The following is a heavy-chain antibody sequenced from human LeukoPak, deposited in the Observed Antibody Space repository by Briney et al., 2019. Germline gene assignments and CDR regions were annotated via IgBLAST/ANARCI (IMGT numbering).Heavy chain of an antibody. D-gene: IGHD1-1*01. CDR3: ISGGGTADY. CDR1: GFTFSNAW. Sequence: GGSLRLSCAASGFTFSNAWMNWMGWVRQAPGKWLEWVGLTKIKTDDGTPDYAALVKGRFAISRDDSKNTVYLEMNSLETEDTAVYYCISGGGTADYWGQGTLVSVSS. CDR2: TKIKTDDGTP. V-gene: IGHV3-15*01. J-gene: IGHJ4*02.